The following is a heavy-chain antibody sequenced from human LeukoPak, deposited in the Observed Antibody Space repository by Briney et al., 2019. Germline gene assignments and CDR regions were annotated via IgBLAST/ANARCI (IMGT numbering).Heavy chain of an antibody. D-gene: IGHD6-13*01. J-gene: IGHJ4*02. CDR2: IYTSGST. Sequence: SETLSLTCTVSGGSISSGSYYWSWIRQPAGKGLEWIGRIYTSGSTNYNPSLKSRVTISVDTSKNQFSLKLSSVTAADTAVYYCARWGIAAGRCFDYWGQGTLVTVSS. V-gene: IGHV4-61*02. CDR1: GGSISSGSYY. CDR3: ARWGIAAGRCFDY.